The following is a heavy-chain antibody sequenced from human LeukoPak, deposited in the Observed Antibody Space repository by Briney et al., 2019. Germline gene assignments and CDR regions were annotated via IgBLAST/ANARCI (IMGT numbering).Heavy chain of an antibody. CDR3: ARGFRHNWNYVLSWFDP. CDR2: IYTSGST. CDR1: GGSISSSSYY. J-gene: IGHJ5*02. D-gene: IGHD1-7*01. V-gene: IGHV4-61*02. Sequence: PSETLSLTCTVSGGSISSSSYYWSWIRQPAGKGLEWIGRIYTSGSTNYNPSLKSRVTISVDTSKDQFSLKLSSVTAADTAVYYCARGFRHNWNYVLSWFDPWGQGTLVTVSS.